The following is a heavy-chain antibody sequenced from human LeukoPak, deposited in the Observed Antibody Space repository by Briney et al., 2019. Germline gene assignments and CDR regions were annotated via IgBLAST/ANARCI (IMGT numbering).Heavy chain of an antibody. V-gene: IGHV1-69*05. J-gene: IGHJ4*02. CDR3: ARVEAWSGSPYYFDY. CDR2: IMPLFGTP. D-gene: IGHD3-3*01. Sequence: SVKVSCKASGGTFNNYAISWVRQAPGQGPEWMGGIMPLFGTPTYAQKFQGRVAVITDDSTNTAYMELSSLRSEDTAVYYCARVEAWSGSPYYFDYWGQGTLVTVSS. CDR1: GGTFNNYA.